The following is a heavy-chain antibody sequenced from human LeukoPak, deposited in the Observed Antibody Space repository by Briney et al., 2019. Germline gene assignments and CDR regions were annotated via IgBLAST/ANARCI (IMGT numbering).Heavy chain of an antibody. J-gene: IGHJ4*02. CDR1: GYTFTGYY. V-gene: IGHV1-2*02. CDR2: INPDSGGT. CDR3: ARDGTGVYNLVQY. D-gene: IGHD5-24*01. Sequence: GASVKVSCKASGYTFTGYYMHWVRQAPGQGXEWMGWINPDSGGTNYAQKFQGRVTMTRDTSISAVYMELSRLRSDDTAVYYCARDGTGVYNLVQYWGQGTLVTVSS.